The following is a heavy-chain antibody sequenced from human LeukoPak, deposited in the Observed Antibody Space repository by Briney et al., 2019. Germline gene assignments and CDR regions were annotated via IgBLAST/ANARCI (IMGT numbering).Heavy chain of an antibody. D-gene: IGHD2-2*02. Sequence: SVKVSCKASGGTFSSYAISWVRQAPGQGLEWMGGIIPIFGTANYAQKFQGRVTITAGESTSTAYMELSSLRSEDTAVYYCAKSRDCSSTSCYTEEVYNWFDPWGQGTLVTVSS. CDR1: GGTFSSYA. CDR2: IIPIFGTA. J-gene: IGHJ5*02. CDR3: AKSRDCSSTSCYTEEVYNWFDP. V-gene: IGHV1-69*13.